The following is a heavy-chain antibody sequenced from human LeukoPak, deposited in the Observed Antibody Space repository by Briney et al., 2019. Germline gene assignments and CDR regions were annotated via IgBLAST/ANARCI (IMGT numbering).Heavy chain of an antibody. CDR3: ANSGSGSFNFDY. CDR1: GYTFTGYY. CDR2: INPNSGGT. D-gene: IGHD1-26*01. Sequence: ASVKVSCKASGYTFTGYYMHWVRQAPGQGLEWMGWINPNSGGTNYAQKFQGRVTMTRDASISTAYMELSRLRSDDTAVYYCANSGSGSFNFDYWGQGTLVTVSS. V-gene: IGHV1-2*02. J-gene: IGHJ4*02.